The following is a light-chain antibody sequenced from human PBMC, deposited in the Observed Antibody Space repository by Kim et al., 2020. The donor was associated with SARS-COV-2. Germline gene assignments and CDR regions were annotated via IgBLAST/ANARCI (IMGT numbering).Light chain of an antibody. Sequence: SSELTQDLAVSVALGQTVRITCQGDSLRSYYATWYQQKPGQAPILVIYGKNNRPSGIPDRFAGSSSGNTASLTITGTQAGDEADYYCNSRDSNDNVVFGGGTQLPVL. CDR2: GKN. V-gene: IGLV3-19*01. J-gene: IGLJ2*01. CDR3: NSRDSNDNVV. CDR1: SLRSYY.